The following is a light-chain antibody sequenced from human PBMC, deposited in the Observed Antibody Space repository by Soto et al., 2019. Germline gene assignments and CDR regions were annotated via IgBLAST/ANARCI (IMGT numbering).Light chain of an antibody. V-gene: IGKV3-20*01. CDR1: QSVSSSY. CDR3: QYYGSSSYT. CDR2: GAS. J-gene: IGKJ2*01. Sequence: EIVLTQSPGTLSLSPGERATLSCRASQSVSSSYLAWYRHKPGQAPRLLIYGASTTATGIPDRFSGSGSGTDFTLSISRLEPEDFAVYYCQYYGSSSYTFGQGTKLDI.